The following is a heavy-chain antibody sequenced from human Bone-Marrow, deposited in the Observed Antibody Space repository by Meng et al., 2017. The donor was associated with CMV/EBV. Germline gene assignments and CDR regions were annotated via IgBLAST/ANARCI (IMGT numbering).Heavy chain of an antibody. V-gene: IGHV1-8*01. Sequence: YTFTSYDINWVRQATGQGLEWMGWMNPNSGNTGYAQKFQGRVTMTRNTSISTAYMELSSLRSEDTAVYYCARAISYDILTGYWDWFDPWGQGTLVTVSS. D-gene: IGHD3-9*01. J-gene: IGHJ5*02. CDR2: MNPNSGNT. CDR1: YTFTSYD. CDR3: ARAISYDILTGYWDWFDP.